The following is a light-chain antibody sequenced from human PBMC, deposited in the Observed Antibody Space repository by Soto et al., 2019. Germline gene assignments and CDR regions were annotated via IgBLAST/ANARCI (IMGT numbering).Light chain of an antibody. CDR2: GAS. J-gene: IGKJ4*01. V-gene: IGKV3-20*01. CDR1: QSVNSAY. CDR3: QHYGSSPT. Sequence: EVGLTQSPGTLSLSPEERATLSCRASQSVNSAYLAWYQQKPGQAPRLLIYGASSRATGIPDRFSGSGSGTDFTLTISRLEPEDFAVYHCQHYGSSPTFGGGTKVEIK.